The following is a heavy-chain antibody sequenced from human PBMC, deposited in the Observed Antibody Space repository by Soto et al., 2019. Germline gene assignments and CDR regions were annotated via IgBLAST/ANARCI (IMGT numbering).Heavy chain of an antibody. D-gene: IGHD3-10*01. J-gene: IGHJ5*02. CDR3: ASYVMVRGVICWFDP. V-gene: IGHV1-69*06. CDR2: IIPIFGTA. Sequence: QVQLVQSGAEVKKPGSSVKVSCKASGGTFSSYAISWVRQAPGQGLEWMGGIIPIFGTANYAQKFQGRVKITADKSTSTAYMEVSSLRSADTAVYYCASYVMVRGVICWFDPWGQGTLVTVSS. CDR1: GGTFSSYA.